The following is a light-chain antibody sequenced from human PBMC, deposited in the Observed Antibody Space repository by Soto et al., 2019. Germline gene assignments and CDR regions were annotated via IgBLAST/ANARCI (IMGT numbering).Light chain of an antibody. J-gene: IGLJ2*01. CDR3: QSYDSSLSGHVV. V-gene: IGLV1-40*01. CDR1: SSNIGAGYD. Sequence: QSVLTQPPSVSGAPGQRVTISCTGSSSNIGAGYDVHWYQQLPGTAPKLLIYSNSNRPSGVPDRFSGSKSGTSASLGITGLQAEDEADYYCQSYDSSLSGHVVFGGGTKLTVL. CDR2: SNS.